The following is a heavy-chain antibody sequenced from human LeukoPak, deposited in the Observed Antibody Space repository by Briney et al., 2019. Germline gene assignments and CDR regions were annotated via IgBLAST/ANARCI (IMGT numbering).Heavy chain of an antibody. D-gene: IGHD6-13*01. Sequence: ASVKVSYKASGYTFTSYGISWVRQAPGQGLEWMGWISAYNGNTNYAQKLQGRVTMTTDTSTSTAYMELRSLRSDDTAVYYCARDRRAAAVSIYYYYGMDVWGQGTTVTVSS. CDR3: ARDRRAAAVSIYYYYGMDV. CDR1: GYTFTSYG. J-gene: IGHJ6*02. V-gene: IGHV1-18*01. CDR2: ISAYNGNT.